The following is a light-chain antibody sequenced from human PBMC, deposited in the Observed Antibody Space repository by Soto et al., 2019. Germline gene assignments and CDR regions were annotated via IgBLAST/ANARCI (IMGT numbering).Light chain of an antibody. CDR1: SSDVGAYNY. CDR3: SSFTRSNPYV. Sequence: QSALTQPACVSGSPGQSITISCTGTSSDVGAYNYVSWYQQHPGKVPKLMIYDVSARPSGVSNRFSGSKSGNTASLTISGLQAEDAADYYCSSFTRSNPYVFGTGTKLTVL. CDR2: DVS. V-gene: IGLV2-14*03. J-gene: IGLJ1*01.